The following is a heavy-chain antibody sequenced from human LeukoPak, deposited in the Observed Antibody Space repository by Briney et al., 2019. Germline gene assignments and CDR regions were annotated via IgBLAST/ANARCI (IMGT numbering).Heavy chain of an antibody. J-gene: IGHJ1*01. CDR2: IYYSGST. CDR1: GGSISSGSYY. V-gene: IGHV4-61*02. Sequence: PSQTLSLTCTVSGGSISSGSYYWSWIRQPAGKGLEWIGRIYYSGSTNYNPSLKSRVTISVDTSKNQFSLKLSSVTAADTAVYYCARGRVYFQHWGQGTLVTVSS. CDR3: ARGRVYFQH.